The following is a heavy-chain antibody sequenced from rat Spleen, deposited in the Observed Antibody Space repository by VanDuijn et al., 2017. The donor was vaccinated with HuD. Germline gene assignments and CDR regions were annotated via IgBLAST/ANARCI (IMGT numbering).Heavy chain of an antibody. Sequence: EVQLVESDGGLVQPGRSLKLSCAASGFTFSDYYMAWVRQAPTKGLEWVATISYDGKNPYYRDSVKGRFTISRDNAKNTLYLQMDSLRSEDTAMYYCAKTGFAYWGQGTLVTVSS. CDR3: AKTGFAY. D-gene: IGHD5-1*01. CDR1: GFTFSDYY. CDR2: ISYDGKNP. J-gene: IGHJ3*01. V-gene: IGHV5-29*01.